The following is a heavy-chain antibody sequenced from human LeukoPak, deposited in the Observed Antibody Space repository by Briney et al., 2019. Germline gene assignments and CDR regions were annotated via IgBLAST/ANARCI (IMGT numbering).Heavy chain of an antibody. CDR2: IYPGDSDT. D-gene: IGHD3-10*01. V-gene: IGHV5-51*01. CDR3: VRHEQLSSGSRRVDY. Sequence: GESLKISCKGSGYTFSYYWIGWVRQMSGKGLEWMGVIYPGDSDTRYSPSFQGQVTISADKYISTAYLQWSSLKASDTAIYYCVRHEQLSSGSRRVDYWGQGTLVTVSS. CDR1: GYTFSYYW. J-gene: IGHJ4*02.